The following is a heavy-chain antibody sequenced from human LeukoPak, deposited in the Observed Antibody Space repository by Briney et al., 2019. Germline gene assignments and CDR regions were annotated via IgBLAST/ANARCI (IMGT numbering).Heavy chain of an antibody. D-gene: IGHD2-2*01. Sequence: ASVKVSCKASGYTFTSYGISWVRQAPGQGLEWMGWISAYNGNTNYAQKLQGRVTMTTDTSTSTAYMELRSLRSEDTAVYYRARVRYCSSTSCYRRSAFDIWGQGTMVTVSS. CDR2: ISAYNGNT. CDR1: GYTFTSYG. V-gene: IGHV1-18*01. CDR3: ARVRYCSSTSCYRRSAFDI. J-gene: IGHJ3*02.